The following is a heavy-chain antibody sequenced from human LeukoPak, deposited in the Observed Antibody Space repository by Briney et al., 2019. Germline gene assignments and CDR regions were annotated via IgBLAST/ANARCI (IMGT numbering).Heavy chain of an antibody. J-gene: IGHJ6*02. CDR2: IYTSGRT. V-gene: IGHV4-4*07. CDR3: ARAGRYLLLLSPGDDFHSHKDV. D-gene: IGHD2-15*01. CDR1: GGSITIYY. Sequence: SETLSLTCTVSGGSITIYYWSWIRQPAGKGLEWIGRIYTSGRTNYNPSLKSRVAISVDSSKNQFSLKLNSVTAGDTAMYYCARAGRYLLLLSPGDDFHSHKDVWGHGTTVTISS.